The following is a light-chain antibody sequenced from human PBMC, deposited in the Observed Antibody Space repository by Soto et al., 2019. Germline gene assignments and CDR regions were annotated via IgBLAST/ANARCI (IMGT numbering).Light chain of an antibody. J-gene: IGKJ1*01. CDR1: QTISSW. Sequence: EIQMTQSPSTLSASVGDRVTITWRASQTISSWLAWYQQKPGKAPKLLIYKASTLKSGVPSRFSGSGSGTEFTLTISSLQPDDFATYYCQHYNSYSEAFGQGTKVDI. V-gene: IGKV1-5*03. CDR3: QHYNSYSEA. CDR2: KAS.